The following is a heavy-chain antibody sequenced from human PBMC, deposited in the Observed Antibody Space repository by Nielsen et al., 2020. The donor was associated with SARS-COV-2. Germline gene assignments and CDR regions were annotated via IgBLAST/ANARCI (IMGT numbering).Heavy chain of an antibody. J-gene: IGHJ6*02. Sequence: GESLKISCAASGFTFSSYDMHWVRQATRKGLEWVSAIGTAGDTYYADSVKGRFTISRDNSKNTLYLQMNSLRAEDTAVYYCAKDFCGGDCYFYYYYGMDVWGQGTTVTVSS. V-gene: IGHV3-13*04. CDR2: IGTAGDT. CDR3: AKDFCGGDCYFYYYYGMDV. CDR1: GFTFSSYD. D-gene: IGHD2-21*02.